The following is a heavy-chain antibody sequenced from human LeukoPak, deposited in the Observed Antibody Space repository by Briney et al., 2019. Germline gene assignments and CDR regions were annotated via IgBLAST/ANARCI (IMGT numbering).Heavy chain of an antibody. CDR2: IYSSEYT. CDR3: ARPTYTSVGDAFDI. Sequence: PSETLSLTCTVSGASVATGDYYWTCIRQPAGKTLECIGRIYSSEYTVYSPSLKSRVTISLDTSKNQFSLALNSVTDADTAVYYCARPTYTSVGDAFDIWGQGTIVTVSS. J-gene: IGHJ3*02. V-gene: IGHV4-61*02. D-gene: IGHD6-19*01. CDR1: GASVATGDYY.